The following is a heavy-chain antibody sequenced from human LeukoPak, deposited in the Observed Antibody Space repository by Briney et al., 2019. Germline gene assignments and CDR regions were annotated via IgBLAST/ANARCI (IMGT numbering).Heavy chain of an antibody. D-gene: IGHD2-2*01. Sequence: KASETLSLTCTVSGGSISSGGYYWSWIRQHPGKGLEWIGYIYYSGSTYYNPSLKSRVTISVDTSKNQFSLKLSSVTAADTAVYYCARQVVVVPAAPNWFDPWGQGTLVTVSS. J-gene: IGHJ5*02. CDR1: GGSISSGGYY. CDR2: IYYSGST. CDR3: ARQVVVVPAAPNWFDP. V-gene: IGHV4-31*03.